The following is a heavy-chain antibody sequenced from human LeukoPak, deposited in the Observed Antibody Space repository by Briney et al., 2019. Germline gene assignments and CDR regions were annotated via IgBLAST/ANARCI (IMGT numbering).Heavy chain of an antibody. Sequence: SETLSLTCAVYGGSFSGYYWSWIRQPPGKGLEWIGYIYYSGSTKYNPSLKSRVTISVDTSKHQFSLKLNSVTAADTAIYYCARDRTYRGSSTTYFYAMDVWGQGTTVTVSS. J-gene: IGHJ6*02. CDR2: IYYSGST. CDR1: GGSFSGYY. V-gene: IGHV4-59*01. CDR3: ARDRTYRGSSTTYFYAMDV. D-gene: IGHD6-6*01.